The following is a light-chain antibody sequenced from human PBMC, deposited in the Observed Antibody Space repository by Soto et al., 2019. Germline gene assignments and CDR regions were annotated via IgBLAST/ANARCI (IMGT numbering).Light chain of an antibody. V-gene: IGKV1-39*01. Sequence: DIQLTQSPSSLSASIGNRVTISCRASQNIRNCLTWYQQERGKTPKLLVYAAATLEGGVPSRFTGSGSGTDFTLTISSLLPDDFATYYCQQSYSHPWTFGQGNTV. CDR2: AAA. J-gene: IGKJ1*01. CDR3: QQSYSHPWT. CDR1: QNIRNC.